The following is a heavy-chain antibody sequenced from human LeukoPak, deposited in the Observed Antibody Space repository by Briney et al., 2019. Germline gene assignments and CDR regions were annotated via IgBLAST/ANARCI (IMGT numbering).Heavy chain of an antibody. CDR2: ISYDGNNK. CDR3: AKDLGTRVDWYSDL. V-gene: IGHV3-30*18. Sequence: PGRSLRLSCAASGFTFNNYGMHWVRQAPGKGLEWVAVISYDGNNKYYADSVKDRFTISRDNSKNTLYLQMNSLRAEDTAMFYCAKDLGTRVDWYSDLWGRGTPVTVSS. J-gene: IGHJ2*01. CDR1: GFTFNNYG.